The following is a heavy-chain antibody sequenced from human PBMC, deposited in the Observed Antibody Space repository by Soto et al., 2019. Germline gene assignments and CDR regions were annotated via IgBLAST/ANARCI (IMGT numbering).Heavy chain of an antibody. D-gene: IGHD2-15*01. CDR2: IYPGDSDT. Sequence: GESLKISCKGSGYSFTSYWIGWVRQMPGKGLEWMGIIYPGDSDTRYSPSFQGQVTISADKSISTAYLQWSSLKASDTAMYYCARLGEGYCSGGSCYSDLGYYYYYMDVWGKGTTVTVSS. CDR3: ARLGEGYCSGGSCYSDLGYYYYYMDV. J-gene: IGHJ6*03. CDR1: GYSFTSYW. V-gene: IGHV5-51*01.